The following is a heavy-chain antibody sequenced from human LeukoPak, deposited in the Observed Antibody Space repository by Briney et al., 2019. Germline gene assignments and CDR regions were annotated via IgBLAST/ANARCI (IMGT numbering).Heavy chain of an antibody. D-gene: IGHD3-10*01. CDR3: ARGSRGAIMWSY. Sequence: SETLSLTCAVYGGSFSGYYWSWIRQPPGKGLEWIGEINHSGSTNYNPSLKSRVTISVDTSKNQFSLKLSSVTAADTAVYYCARGSRGAIMWSYWGQGTLVTVSS. V-gene: IGHV4-34*01. CDR1: GGSFSGYY. J-gene: IGHJ4*02. CDR2: INHSGST.